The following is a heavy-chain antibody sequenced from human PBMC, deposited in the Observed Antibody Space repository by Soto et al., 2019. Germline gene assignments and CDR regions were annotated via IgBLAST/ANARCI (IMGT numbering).Heavy chain of an antibody. D-gene: IGHD5-18*01. Sequence: QVQLVQSGAEVKKPGASVKVSCKASGYTFTSYYMHWVRQAPGQGLEWMGIINPSGGSTTYAQKFRGRFTMTRDTSTSTVYMELSSLRSEDTAVYHWARGGFSYGFDYWGQGTVVTVSS. CDR3: ARGGFSYGFDY. V-gene: IGHV1-46*01. J-gene: IGHJ4*02. CDR1: GYTFTSYY. CDR2: INPSGGST.